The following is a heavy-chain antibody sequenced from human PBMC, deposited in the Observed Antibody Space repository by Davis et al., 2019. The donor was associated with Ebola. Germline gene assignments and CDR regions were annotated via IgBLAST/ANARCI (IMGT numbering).Heavy chain of an antibody. CDR1: GYYFTSYW. CDR2: IDPSDSNT. V-gene: IGHV5-10-1*04. J-gene: IGHJ4*02. Sequence: GESLKISCKGSGYYFTSYWISWVRQLPGRGLEWMWRIDPSDSNTNYSPSFQGQVTISVDTSTRTVHLQWSSLKASDTGIYYCARGTPGVSTFFFFDSWGQGAPVTVSS. D-gene: IGHD4-11*01. CDR3: ARGTPGVSTFFFFDS.